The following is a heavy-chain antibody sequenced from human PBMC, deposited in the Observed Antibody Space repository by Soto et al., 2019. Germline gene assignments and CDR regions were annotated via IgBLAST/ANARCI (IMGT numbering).Heavy chain of an antibody. V-gene: IGHV1-2*04. J-gene: IGHJ6*02. CDR1: GYTLTYYS. Sequence: SEKVSCKASGYTLTYYSLHLLRQAPGHAPEWIGRINPKSGGITFVQKFHAWFTMSRDTSISTAYLELRRLRSDDTAVYYCARGVSTACYKGVCSFHYYFDMDVWGQGTTVTVSS. CDR3: ARGVSTACYKGVCSFHYYFDMDV. D-gene: IGHD2-8*01. CDR2: INPKSGGI.